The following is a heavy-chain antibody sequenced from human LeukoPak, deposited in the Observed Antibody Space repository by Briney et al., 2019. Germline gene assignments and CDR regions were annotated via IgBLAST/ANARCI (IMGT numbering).Heavy chain of an antibody. CDR1: GFTFSSYA. CDR3: AKSGEFGDYYFDY. Sequence: GGSLRLSCAASGFTFSSYAMHWVRQAPGKGLEWVAVISYDGSNKYYADSVKGRFTISRDNSKNTLYPQMNSLRAEDTAVYYCAKSGEFGDYYFDYWGQGTLVTVSS. V-gene: IGHV3-30-3*02. J-gene: IGHJ4*02. CDR2: ISYDGSNK. D-gene: IGHD3-10*01.